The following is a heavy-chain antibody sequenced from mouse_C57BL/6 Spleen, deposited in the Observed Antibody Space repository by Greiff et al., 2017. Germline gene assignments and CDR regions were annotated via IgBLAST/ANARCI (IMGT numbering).Heavy chain of an antibody. V-gene: IGHV5-6*02. J-gene: IGHJ3*01. CDR2: ISSGGSYT. Sequence: DVMLVESGGDLVKPGGSLKLSCAASGFTFSSYGMSWVRQTPDKRLEWVATISSGGSYTYYPDSVKGRFTISRDNAKNTLYLQMSSLKSEDTAMYYCARRGYDYEAWFAYWGQGTLVTVSA. CDR1: GFTFSSYG. D-gene: IGHD2-4*01. CDR3: ARRGYDYEAWFAY.